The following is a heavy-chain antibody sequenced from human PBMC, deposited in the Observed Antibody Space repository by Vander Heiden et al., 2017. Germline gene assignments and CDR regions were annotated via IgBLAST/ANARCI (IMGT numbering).Heavy chain of an antibody. J-gene: IGHJ4*02. Sequence: EVQLVQSGAEVKKPGESLQISCKGFGYSFNNYWIGCVRLMPGKGLEWRGVIYPDDSDARYSPSVQGQVTIAADKVITTAYLQWTRINPSATAIYYCARVRESIGWLGGLDYWGQGTLVTVSS. CDR3: ARVRESIGWLGGLDY. D-gene: IGHD6-19*01. CDR2: IYPDDSDA. CDR1: GYSFNNYW. V-gene: IGHV5-51*01.